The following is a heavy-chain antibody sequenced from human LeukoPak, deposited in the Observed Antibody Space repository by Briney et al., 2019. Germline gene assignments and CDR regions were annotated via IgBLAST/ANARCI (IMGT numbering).Heavy chain of an antibody. Sequence: PGGSLRLSCAASGFTVSSNYMSWVRHAPGKGLEWFSAIYSGGSTYYADSVKGRFTISRDNSKNTLYLQMNSLRAEDTAVYYCARGVGDYGDHNLDYWGQGTLVTVSS. CDR2: IYSGGST. CDR1: GFTVSSNY. CDR3: ARGVGDYGDHNLDY. V-gene: IGHV3-66*01. J-gene: IGHJ4*02. D-gene: IGHD4-17*01.